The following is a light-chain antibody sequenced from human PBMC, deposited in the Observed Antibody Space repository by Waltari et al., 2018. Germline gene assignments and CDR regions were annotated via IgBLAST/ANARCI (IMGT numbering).Light chain of an antibody. CDR1: SSDVGGDNY. CDR2: EVN. CDR3: SSYAGSNTWV. J-gene: IGLJ3*02. V-gene: IGLV2-8*01. Sequence: QSALTQPPSASGSPGQSVTISCTGTSSDVGGDNYVSWYQQHPGKAPKLMIYEVNKRPSGVPDRFSGARSGNTASLTVSGLQAEDEADYYCSSYAGSNTWVFGEGTILTVL.